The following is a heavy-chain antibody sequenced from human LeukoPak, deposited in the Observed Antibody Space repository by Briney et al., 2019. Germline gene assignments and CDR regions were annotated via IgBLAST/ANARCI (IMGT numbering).Heavy chain of an antibody. CDR1: GFTFSNAW. V-gene: IGHV3-15*01. CDR2: IKSKTDGGTA. J-gene: IGHJ4*02. CDR3: TTYRRWELWSDDY. D-gene: IGHD1-26*01. Sequence: GGSLRLSCAASGFTFSNAWMSWVRQAPGKGLEWVGRIKSKTDGGTADYAAPVKGRFTISRDDSKNTLYLQMNSLKTEDIAVYYCTTYRRWELWSDDYWGQGTLVTVSS.